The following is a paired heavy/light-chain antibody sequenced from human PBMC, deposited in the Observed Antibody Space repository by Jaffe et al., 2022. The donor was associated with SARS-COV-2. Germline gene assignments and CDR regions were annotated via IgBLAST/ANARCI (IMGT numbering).Heavy chain of an antibody. J-gene: IGHJ4*02. CDR3: ARDWPDTHFDY. V-gene: IGHV3-48*01. CDR1: GFTLSHYS. Sequence: EVQLVESGGDLVQPGGSLRLSCAASGFTLSHYSMNWVRQAPGKGLEWVSYIGASSGSGAIYYADSVKGRFTISRDTAKNSLFLQMNSLRAEDTAVYYCARDWPDTHFDYWGQGTLVTVSS. CDR2: IGASSGSGAI.
Light chain of an antibody. Sequence: DVVMTQSPLSLPVTLGQPASISCRSSQSLIYSDGNTFLSWFQQRPGQSPRRLIYKVSNRDSGVPDRFSGSGSGTDFTLKISRVEAEDVGVYYCMQGTHWPPITFGQGTRLEIK. CDR3: MQGTHWPPIT. CDR1: QSLIYSDGNTF. CDR2: KVS. V-gene: IGKV2-30*01. J-gene: IGKJ5*01.